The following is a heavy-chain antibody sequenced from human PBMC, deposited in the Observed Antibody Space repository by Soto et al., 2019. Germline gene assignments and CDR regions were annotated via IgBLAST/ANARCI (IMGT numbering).Heavy chain of an antibody. J-gene: IGHJ6*02. D-gene: IGHD3-3*01. CDR2: ISSTASNL. V-gene: IGHV3-11*01. CDR1: GFSFSDYY. Sequence: GGSLRLSCPASGFSFSDYYMSRIRQAPGKGLEWVSYISSTASNLYYADSVKGRFTISRDNAKNSLYLQMNSPRADDTAVYYCARVPTIFGVGYYGMDVWGQGTTVTVSS. CDR3: ARVPTIFGVGYYGMDV.